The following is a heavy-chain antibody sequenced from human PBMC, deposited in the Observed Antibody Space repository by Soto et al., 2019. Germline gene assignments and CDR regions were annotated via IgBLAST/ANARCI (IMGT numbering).Heavy chain of an antibody. J-gene: IGHJ4*02. CDR3: ARDGVGSTAYFGYFDY. V-gene: IGHV3-33*01. Sequence: GGSLRLSCAASAVTFTGYGMHWVRQAPGKGLEWVAVIRFDGSNIYYADSVKGRFTISRDNARNMLYLQMNSPRAEDTAVYYCARDGVGSTAYFGYFDYWGLGTLVTVSS. D-gene: IGHD1-26*01. CDR1: AVTFTGYG. CDR2: IRFDGSNI.